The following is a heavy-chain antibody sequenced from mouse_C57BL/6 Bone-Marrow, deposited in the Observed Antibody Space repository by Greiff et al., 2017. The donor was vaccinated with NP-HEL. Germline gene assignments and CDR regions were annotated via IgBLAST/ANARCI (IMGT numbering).Heavy chain of an antibody. V-gene: IGHV1-54*01. D-gene: IGHD3-2*02. Sequence: VQLQQSGAELVRPGTSVKVSCKASGYAFTNYSVEWVKQRPGQGLEWIGVINPGSGGTNYNEKFKGKATLTADKSSSTAYMQLSSLTSEDSAVYCCARSGLFYAMDYWGQGTSVTVSS. CDR2: INPGSGGT. CDR1: GYAFTNYS. CDR3: ARSGLFYAMDY. J-gene: IGHJ4*01.